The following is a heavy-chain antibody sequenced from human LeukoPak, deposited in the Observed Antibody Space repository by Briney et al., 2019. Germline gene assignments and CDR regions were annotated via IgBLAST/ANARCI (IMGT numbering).Heavy chain of an antibody. Sequence: SVKVSCKASGGTFSSHAISWVRQAPGQGLEWMGRIIPILGIANHAQKFQGRVTITADKSTSTAYMELSSLRSEDTAVYYCASEREIVVAITAPYFDYWGQGTLVTVSS. CDR1: GGTFSSHA. CDR2: IIPILGIA. D-gene: IGHD3-22*01. CDR3: ASEREIVVAITAPYFDY. J-gene: IGHJ4*02. V-gene: IGHV1-69*04.